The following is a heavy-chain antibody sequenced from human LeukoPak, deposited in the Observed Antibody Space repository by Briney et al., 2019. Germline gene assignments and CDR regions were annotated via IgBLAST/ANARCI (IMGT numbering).Heavy chain of an antibody. D-gene: IGHD6-13*01. CDR3: ARDPAAAAGVYGMDV. CDR2: IYTSGST. J-gene: IGHJ6*02. Sequence: SETLSLTCTVSGGSISSYYWSWIRQPAGKGLEWIGRIYTSGSTNYNPSLKSRVTMSVDTSKNQLSLKLSSVTAADTAVYYCARDPAAAAGVYGMDVWGQGTTVTVSS. CDR1: GGSISSYY. V-gene: IGHV4-4*07.